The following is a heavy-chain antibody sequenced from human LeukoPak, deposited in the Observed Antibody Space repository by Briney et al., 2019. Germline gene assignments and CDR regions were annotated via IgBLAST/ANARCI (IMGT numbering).Heavy chain of an antibody. Sequence: PSETLSLTCTVSGGSISSYYWSRIRQPPGKGLEWIGYIYYSGSTNYNPSLKSRVTISVDTSKNQFSLKLSSVTAADTAVYYCARADCSGGSCYPNWFDPWGQGTLVTVSS. J-gene: IGHJ5*02. CDR3: ARADCSGGSCYPNWFDP. V-gene: IGHV4-59*01. CDR2: IYYSGST. CDR1: GGSISSYY. D-gene: IGHD2-15*01.